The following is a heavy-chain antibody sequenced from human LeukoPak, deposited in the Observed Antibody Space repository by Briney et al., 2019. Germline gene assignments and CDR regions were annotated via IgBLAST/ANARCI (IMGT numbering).Heavy chain of an antibody. J-gene: IGHJ4*02. D-gene: IGHD1-26*01. Sequence: PGGSLRPSCAASGFTFSTYWMAWVRQAPGKGLEWVANIKEDASAKHQADSVKGRFTISRDNAQNSVYLQMSSLRGEDTAVYYCARDVGGSLDYWGQGTLVTVSS. CDR3: ARDVGGSLDY. CDR2: IKEDASAK. CDR1: GFTFSTYW. V-gene: IGHV3-7*01.